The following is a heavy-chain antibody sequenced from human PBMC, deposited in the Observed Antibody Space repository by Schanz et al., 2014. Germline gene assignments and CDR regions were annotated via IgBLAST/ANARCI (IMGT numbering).Heavy chain of an antibody. CDR3: AKSYDTSGYSGFDY. CDR1: GFSFSDYG. J-gene: IGHJ4*02. D-gene: IGHD3-22*01. Sequence: ESGGGVVQPGRSLRLSCAGSGFSFSDYGMHWVRQAPGRGLEWVAVISYHGSERYYADSVKGRFTISRDNSKNTLYLQMNSLRTEDTAVYFCAKSYDTSGYSGFDYWGQGTLVTVSS. V-gene: IGHV3-30*18. CDR2: ISYHGSER.